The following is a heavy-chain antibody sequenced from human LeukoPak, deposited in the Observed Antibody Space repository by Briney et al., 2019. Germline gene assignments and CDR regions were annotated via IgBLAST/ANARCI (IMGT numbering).Heavy chain of an antibody. Sequence: ASVKVSCKASGYTFTGYYMHWVRQAPGQGLEWKGWINPNSGGTNYAQKFQGRVTMTRDTSISTAYMELSRLRSDDTAVYYCARLVEYQLPFDYWGQGTLVTVSS. CDR1: GYTFTGYY. D-gene: IGHD2-2*01. V-gene: IGHV1-2*02. J-gene: IGHJ4*02. CDR2: INPNSGGT. CDR3: ARLVEYQLPFDY.